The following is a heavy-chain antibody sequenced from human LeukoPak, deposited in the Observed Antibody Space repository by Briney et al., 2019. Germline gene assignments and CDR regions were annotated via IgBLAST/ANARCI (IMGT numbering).Heavy chain of an antibody. CDR3: ARTYYDFWSGYPHFGY. Sequence: SETLSLTCSVYGGSISSNIHYWGWIRQPPGKGPEWIATVHNTGTTFYNPSLRSRVTISVDTSKNQFSLKLSSVTAADTAVYYCARTYYDFWSGYPHFGYWGQGTLVTVSS. J-gene: IGHJ4*02. D-gene: IGHD3-3*01. V-gene: IGHV4-39*07. CDR2: VHNTGTT. CDR1: GGSISSNIHY.